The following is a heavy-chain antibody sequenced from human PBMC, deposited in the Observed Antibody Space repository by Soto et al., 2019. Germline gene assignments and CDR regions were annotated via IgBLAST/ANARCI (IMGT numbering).Heavy chain of an antibody. Sequence: KPSETLSLTCTVSGGSISSGGYYWSWIRQHPGKGLEWIGYIYYSGSTYYNPSLKSRVTISVDTSKNQFSLKLSSVTAADTAVYYCARNEPPPNYDFWSFWFDPWGQGTLVTVSS. D-gene: IGHD3-3*01. CDR1: GGSISSGGYY. V-gene: IGHV4-31*03. J-gene: IGHJ5*02. CDR3: ARNEPPPNYDFWSFWFDP. CDR2: IYYSGST.